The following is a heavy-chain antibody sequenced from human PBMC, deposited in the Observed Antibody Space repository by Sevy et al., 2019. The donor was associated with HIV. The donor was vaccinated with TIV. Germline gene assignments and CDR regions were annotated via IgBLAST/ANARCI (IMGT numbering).Heavy chain of an antibody. D-gene: IGHD1-26*01. CDR2: IYYNGHI. J-gene: IGHJ4*02. CDR3: AGENAWGRCYS. V-gene: IGHV4-59*08. Sequence: SETLSLTCTVSGGSITSLYWNWIRQPPGKGLEWIANIYYNGHINYNPSLKSRVTLSLDTSKYQFSLWLGSVTAADTAMYYCAGENAWGRCYSWGQGTLVTVSS. CDR1: GGSITSLY.